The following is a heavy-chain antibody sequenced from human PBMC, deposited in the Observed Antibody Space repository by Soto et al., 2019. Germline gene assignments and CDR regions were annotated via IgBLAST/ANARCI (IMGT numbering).Heavy chain of an antibody. V-gene: IGHV3-30*18. D-gene: IGHD6-19*01. J-gene: IGHJ4*02. CDR2: ISYDGSNK. Sequence: GGSLRLSCAASGFTFSSYGMHWVRQAPGKGLEWVAVISYDGSNKYYADSVKGRFTISRDNSKNTLYLQMNSLRAEDTAVYYCAKDTRIAVASVDYWGQGTLVTVSS. CDR1: GFTFSSYG. CDR3: AKDTRIAVASVDY.